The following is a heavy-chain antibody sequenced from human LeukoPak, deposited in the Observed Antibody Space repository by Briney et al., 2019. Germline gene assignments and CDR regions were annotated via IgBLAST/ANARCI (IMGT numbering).Heavy chain of an antibody. CDR3: ARGMYYYDSSGYYMTPGYFDY. CDR2: ISAYNGNT. J-gene: IGHJ4*02. D-gene: IGHD3-22*01. Sequence: GASVKVSCKASGYTFTSYGISWVRQAPGQGLEWMGWISAYNGNTNYAQKLQGRGTMTTDTSTSTAYMELRSLRSDDTAVYYCARGMYYYDSSGYYMTPGYFDYWGQGTLVTVSS. CDR1: GYTFTSYG. V-gene: IGHV1-18*01.